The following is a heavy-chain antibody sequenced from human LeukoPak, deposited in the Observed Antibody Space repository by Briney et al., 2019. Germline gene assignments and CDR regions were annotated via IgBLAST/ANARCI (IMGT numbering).Heavy chain of an antibody. CDR2: ISAYNGNT. D-gene: IGHD3-22*01. CDR3: AREVGRDYYDSSGYWYY. V-gene: IGHV1-18*01. J-gene: IGHJ4*02. CDR1: GYTFTSYG. Sequence: ATVKVSCKASGYTFTSYGISWVRQAPGQGLEWMGWISAYNGNTNYAQKLQDRITMTTDTSTSTSCMELRSLRSDDTAVYYCAREVGRDYYDSSGYWYYWGQGTLVIVSS.